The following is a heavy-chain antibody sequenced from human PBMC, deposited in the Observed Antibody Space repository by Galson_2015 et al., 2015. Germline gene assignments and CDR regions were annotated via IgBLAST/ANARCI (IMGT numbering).Heavy chain of an antibody. Sequence: SLRLSCAASGFTFSSYAMAWVRQAPGKGLEWVSSISSSGDTTFYADSVKGRFTISRDNSKNTLYLQANSLRADDTAEYYCAKDLGHLWDIFDYWGQGTLVTVPS. CDR1: GFTFSSYA. CDR3: AKDLGHLWDIFDY. D-gene: IGHD2/OR15-2a*01. CDR2: ISSSGDTT. J-gene: IGHJ4*02. V-gene: IGHV3-23*01.